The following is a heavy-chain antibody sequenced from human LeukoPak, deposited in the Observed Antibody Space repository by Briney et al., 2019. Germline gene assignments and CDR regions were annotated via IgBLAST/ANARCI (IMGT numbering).Heavy chain of an antibody. Sequence: GGSLRLSCAASGFTFSSYDMSWVRQAPGKGLEWVSTISGSGVSTHYAGSVKGRFTISRDDSMNTLYLHMNDLRPEDTAVYYCAKDLAAYSSSRDFDYWGQGTLVTVSS. CDR3: AKDLAAYSSSRDFDY. J-gene: IGHJ4*02. V-gene: IGHV3-23*01. CDR2: ISGSGVST. D-gene: IGHD6-6*01. CDR1: GFTFSSYD.